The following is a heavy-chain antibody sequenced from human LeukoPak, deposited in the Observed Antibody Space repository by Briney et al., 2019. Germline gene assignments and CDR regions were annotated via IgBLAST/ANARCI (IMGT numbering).Heavy chain of an antibody. J-gene: IGHJ4*02. CDR2: INHSGST. CDR3: ATRSQYSSGWYDPPSLDY. CDR1: GGSFSGYY. Sequence: SETLSLTCAVYGGSFSGYYWSWIRQPPGKGLEWIGEINHSGSTNYNPSLKSRVTISVDTSKNQLSLKLSSVTAADTAVYYCATRSQYSSGWYDPPSLDYWGQGTLVTVSS. D-gene: IGHD6-19*01. V-gene: IGHV4-34*01.